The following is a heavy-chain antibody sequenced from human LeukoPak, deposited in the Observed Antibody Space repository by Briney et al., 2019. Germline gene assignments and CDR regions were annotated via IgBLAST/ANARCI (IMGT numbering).Heavy chain of an antibody. CDR2: IYYSGST. CDR3: AIPVLRYFDWLPNGMDV. CDR1: GGSISSSSYY. V-gene: IGHV4-39*01. D-gene: IGHD3-9*01. J-gene: IGHJ6*02. Sequence: SEALSLTCSVSGGSISSSSYYWGWIRQPPGKGLEWIGSIYYSGSTYYNPSLKSRVTISVDTSKNQFSLKLSSVTAADTAVYYCAIPVLRYFDWLPNGMDVWGQGTTVTVSS.